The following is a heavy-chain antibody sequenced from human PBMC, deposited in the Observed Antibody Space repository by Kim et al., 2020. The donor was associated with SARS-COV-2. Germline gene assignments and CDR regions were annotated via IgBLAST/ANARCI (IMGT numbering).Heavy chain of an antibody. CDR2: MNPNSGNT. J-gene: IGHJ5*02. D-gene: IGHD6-19*01. CDR3: ARLRSGQNDNWFDP. CDR1: GYTFTSYD. Sequence: ASVKVSCKASGYTFTSYDMNWVRQATGQGLEWLGWMNPNSGNTGYAEKFRGRVTMTREISTNTAYMELSSLTSEDTAVYYCARLRSGQNDNWFDPWGQGTLVTVSS. V-gene: IGHV1-8*01.